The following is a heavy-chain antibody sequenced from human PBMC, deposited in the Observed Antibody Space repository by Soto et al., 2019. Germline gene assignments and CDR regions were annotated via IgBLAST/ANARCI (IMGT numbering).Heavy chain of an antibody. Sequence: ASVKVSCKASGYTFTSYGISWVRQAPGQGLEWMGWISAYNGNTNYAQKLQGRVTMTTDTSTSTAYMELRSLRSDDTAVYYCARSYDFWSGYELGGYYMDVWGKGTTVTVSS. CDR1: GYTFTSYG. D-gene: IGHD3-3*01. CDR2: ISAYNGNT. CDR3: ARSYDFWSGYELGGYYMDV. J-gene: IGHJ6*03. V-gene: IGHV1-18*01.